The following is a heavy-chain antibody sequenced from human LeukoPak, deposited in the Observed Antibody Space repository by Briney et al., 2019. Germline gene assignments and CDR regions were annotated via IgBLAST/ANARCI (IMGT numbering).Heavy chain of an antibody. J-gene: IGHJ4*02. Sequence: SETLSLTCTVSGGSISSYYWSWIRQPPGKGLEWIGYIYYSGSTNYNPSLKSRVTISIDTSENQFSLKLSSVTAADTAVYYCARRYYDSSGYYFYFDYWGQGTLVTVSS. CDR1: GGSISSYY. V-gene: IGHV4-59*08. D-gene: IGHD3-22*01. CDR3: ARRYYDSSGYYFYFDY. CDR2: IYYSGST.